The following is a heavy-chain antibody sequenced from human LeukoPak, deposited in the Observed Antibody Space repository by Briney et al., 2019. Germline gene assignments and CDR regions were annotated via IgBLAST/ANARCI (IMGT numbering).Heavy chain of an antibody. CDR2: INPTNGGT. D-gene: IGHD1-26*01. J-gene: IGHJ6*02. Sequence: ASVKVSCKASGYTFTDYYLHWVRQAPGQGLEWMGWINPTNGGTYYAQKFQGRVTMTRDTSITTVYVEMSRLRSDDTAVYYCASLGATTLSYYGMDVWGQGTTVTVSS. V-gene: IGHV1-2*02. CDR3: ASLGATTLSYYGMDV. CDR1: GYTFTDYY.